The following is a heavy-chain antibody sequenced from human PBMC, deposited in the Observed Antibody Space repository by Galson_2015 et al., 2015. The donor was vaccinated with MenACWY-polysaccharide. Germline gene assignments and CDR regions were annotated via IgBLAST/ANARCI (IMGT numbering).Heavy chain of an antibody. CDR2: ITYDGSDQ. D-gene: IGHD5/OR15-5a*01. Sequence: SLRLSCAASGFTFSSYGMHWVRQAPGKGLEWVTYITYDGSDQNYARSVKGRFPISRDNSKSMLYLQMDSLRAEDTAVYHCAKREARNSVPFDLWGQGALGTVSS. V-gene: IGHV3-30*18. CDR3: AKREARNSVPFDL. CDR1: GFTFSSYG. J-gene: IGHJ4*02.